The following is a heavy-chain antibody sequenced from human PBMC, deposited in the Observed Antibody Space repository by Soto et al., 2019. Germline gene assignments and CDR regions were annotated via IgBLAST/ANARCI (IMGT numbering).Heavy chain of an antibody. CDR1: GDNFKKNV. D-gene: IGHD2-8*02. V-gene: IGHV1-69*10. J-gene: IGHJ6*02. CDR3: ATGLFRPSGMGV. Sequence: GASVKVSCKTSGDNFKKNVFTWVRQAPGQGLEWMGGTIPALGKTHCIEKFQGRVTITVYDATRTVYMEVRDLTSEDTAIYSCATGLFRPSGMGVWGQGTTVTVSS. CDR2: TIPALGKT.